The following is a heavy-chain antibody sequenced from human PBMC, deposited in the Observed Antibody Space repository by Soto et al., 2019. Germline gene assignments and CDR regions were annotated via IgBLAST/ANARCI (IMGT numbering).Heavy chain of an antibody. CDR1: GGSISSGGYY. V-gene: IGHV4-31*03. CDR3: ARVGPFTYYYDSSGYYYDWFDP. D-gene: IGHD3-22*01. J-gene: IGHJ5*02. Sequence: SETLSLTCTVSGGSISSGGYYWSWIRQHPGKGLEWIGYIYYSGSTYYNPSLKSRVTISVDTSKNQFSLKLSSVTAADTAVYYCARVGPFTYYYDSSGYYYDWFDPWGQGTLLTVSS. CDR2: IYYSGST.